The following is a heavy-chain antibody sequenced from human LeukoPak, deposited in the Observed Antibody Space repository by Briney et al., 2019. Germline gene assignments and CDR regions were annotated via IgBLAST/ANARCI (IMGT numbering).Heavy chain of an antibody. Sequence: PGGSLRLSCSASGFTFSSFAMRWVRPGPGEGLEWVSALNGSGGSTYHADSVKGRFTISSDNSQNTLCLQMTSLRADDTAVYYCANTILTKRYMDVWGKGTTVTVSS. V-gene: IGHV3-23*01. J-gene: IGHJ6*03. CDR2: LNGSGGST. CDR1: GFTFSSFA. D-gene: IGHD4-11*01. CDR3: ANTILTKRYMDV.